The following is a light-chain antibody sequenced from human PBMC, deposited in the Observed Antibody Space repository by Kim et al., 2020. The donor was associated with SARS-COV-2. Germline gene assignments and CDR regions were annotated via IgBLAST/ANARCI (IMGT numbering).Light chain of an antibody. V-gene: IGKV3-20*01. Sequence: SPGERATLSCRASQSVSASYLAWYQHKPGQAPRLLVYAASSRATGIPDRFSGSGSGTDFTLTIGRLEPEDFAVYYCQQYAGSPWTFGQGTKV. CDR2: AAS. CDR1: QSVSASY. J-gene: IGKJ1*01. CDR3: QQYAGSPWT.